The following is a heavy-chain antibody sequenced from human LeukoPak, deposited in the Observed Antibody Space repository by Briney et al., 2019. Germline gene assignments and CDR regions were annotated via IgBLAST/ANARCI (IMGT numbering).Heavy chain of an antibody. CDR3: ARDQRNYDSSGNYYYYGMDV. J-gene: IGHJ6*02. D-gene: IGHD3-22*01. V-gene: IGHV3-66*01. CDR2: IYSGGST. Sequence: GGSLRLSCAASGFTVSSNYMSWVRQAPGKGLERVSVIYSGGSTYYADSVKGRFTISRDNAKNSLYLQMNSLRAEDTAVYYCARDQRNYDSSGNYYYYGMDVWGQGTTVTVSS. CDR1: GFTVSSNY.